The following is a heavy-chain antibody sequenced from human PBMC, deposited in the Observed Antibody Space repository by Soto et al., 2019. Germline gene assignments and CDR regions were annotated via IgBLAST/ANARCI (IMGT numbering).Heavy chain of an antibody. D-gene: IGHD5-12*01. CDR3: AKADPYSGYDRLDY. V-gene: IGHV3-30*18. J-gene: IGHJ4*02. CDR1: GFTFSSYG. CDR2: ISYDGSNK. Sequence: QVQLVESGGGVVQPGRSLRLSCAASGFTFSSYGMHWVRQAPGKGLEWVAVISYDGSNKYYADSVKGRFTISRDNSKNTLYLQMNSLRAEDTAVYYCAKADPYSGYDRLDYWGQGTLVTVSS.